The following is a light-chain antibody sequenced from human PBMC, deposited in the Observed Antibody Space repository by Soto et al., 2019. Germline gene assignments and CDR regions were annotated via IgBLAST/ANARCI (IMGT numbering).Light chain of an antibody. J-gene: IGKJ4*01. Sequence: MTQSPLSLPVTLGQPATLSCRASQSVSTYLAWYQQKPGQVPRVLIYGASTRATGVPARFSGSRSGTEFTLTINSLQSEDFAVYYCQRYNSWPLTFGGGTKVDIK. CDR1: QSVSTY. CDR2: GAS. CDR3: QRYNSWPLT. V-gene: IGKV3-15*01.